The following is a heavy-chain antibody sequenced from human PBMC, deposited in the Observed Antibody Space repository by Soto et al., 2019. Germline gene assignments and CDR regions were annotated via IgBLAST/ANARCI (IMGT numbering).Heavy chain of an antibody. V-gene: IGHV1-69*04. CDR2: IVPVLGVP. D-gene: IGHD3-10*01. CDR3: GRDRYAYGSGSTIDN. J-gene: IGHJ4*02. Sequence: QVQLVQSGAEVMKPGSSVKVSCMPSGGAFSTYPLSWVRQAPGQGLEWMGRIVPVLGVPNYAQRFQGRVTMTADKDTNTAYLELSSLRFEDTEVYYCGRDRYAYGSGSTIDNWGQGTLVTVSS. CDR1: GGAFSTYP.